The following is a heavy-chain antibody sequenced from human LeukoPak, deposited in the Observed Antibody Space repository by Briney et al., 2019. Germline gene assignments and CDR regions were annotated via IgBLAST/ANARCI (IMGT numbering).Heavy chain of an antibody. J-gene: IGHJ5*02. CDR3: ARGYSSSWYFNWFDP. Sequence: SETLSLTCTVSGGSISSDRYSWSWIRQPAGKGLEWIGRIYTSGSTKYNPSLKSRVTISLDTSKNQFSLKLSSVTAADTAVYYCARGYSSSWYFNWFDPWGQGTLVTVSS. V-gene: IGHV4-61*02. CDR1: GGSISSDRYS. CDR2: IYTSGST. D-gene: IGHD6-13*01.